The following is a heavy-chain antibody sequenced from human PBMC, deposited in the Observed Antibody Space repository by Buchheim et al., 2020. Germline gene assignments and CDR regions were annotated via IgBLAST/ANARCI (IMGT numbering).Heavy chain of an antibody. CDR3: ARDIRWGSYYYGMDV. D-gene: IGHD3-16*01. CDR2: INHSGST. Sequence: QVQLQQWGAGLLKPSETLSLTCAVYGGSFSGYYWSWIRQPPGKGLEWIGEINHSGSTNYNPSLKSRVTISVDTSKNQFSLKLSSVTAADTAVYYCARDIRWGSYYYGMDVWGQGTT. V-gene: IGHV4-34*01. CDR1: GGSFSGYY. J-gene: IGHJ6*02.